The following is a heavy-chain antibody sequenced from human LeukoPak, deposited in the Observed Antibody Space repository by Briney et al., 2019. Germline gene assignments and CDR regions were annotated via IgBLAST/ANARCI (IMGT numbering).Heavy chain of an antibody. CDR2: ISSSSSYI. V-gene: IGHV3-21*01. D-gene: IGHD3-22*01. CDR1: GFTFSSYS. CDR3: ARVPHYYDSSVWGDAFDI. Sequence: GGSLRLSCAASGFTFSSYSMNWVRQAPGKGLEWVSSISSSSSYIYYADSVKGRFTISRDNAKNSLYLQMNSLRAEDTAVYYCARVPHYYDSSVWGDAFDIWGQGTMVTVSS. J-gene: IGHJ3*02.